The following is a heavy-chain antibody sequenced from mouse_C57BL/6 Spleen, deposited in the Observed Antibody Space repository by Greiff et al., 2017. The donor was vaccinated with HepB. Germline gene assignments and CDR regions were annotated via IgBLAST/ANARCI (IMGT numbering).Heavy chain of an antibody. Sequence: QVQLKQPGAELVRPGSSVKLSCKASGYTFTSYWMHWVKQRPIQGLEWIGNIDPSDSETHYNQKFKDKATLTVDKSSSSAYMQLRSLTSEDSAVYYCARLVGYYDCWGQGTSRPFSS. J-gene: IGHJ2*02. CDR2: IDPSDSET. CDR1: GYTFTSYW. D-gene: IGHD2-3*01. V-gene: IGHV1-52*01. CDR3: ARLVGYYDC.